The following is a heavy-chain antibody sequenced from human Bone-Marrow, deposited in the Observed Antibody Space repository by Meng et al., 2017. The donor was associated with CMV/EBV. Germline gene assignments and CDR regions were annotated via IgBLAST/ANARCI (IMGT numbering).Heavy chain of an antibody. CDR2: TSYRSKWYN. D-gene: IGHD6-19*01. CDR1: SSNSAA. V-gene: IGHV6-1*01. Sequence: SSNSAAWNWIRQSPSRGLEWLGRTSYRSKWYNDYAVSVKSRITINPDTSKNQFSLQLNSVTPEDTAVYYCARDRFKWLVPQGWFDPWGQGTLVTVSS. J-gene: IGHJ5*02. CDR3: ARDRFKWLVPQGWFDP.